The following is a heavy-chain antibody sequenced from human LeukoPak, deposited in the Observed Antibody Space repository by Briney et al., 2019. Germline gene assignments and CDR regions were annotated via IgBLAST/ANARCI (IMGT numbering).Heavy chain of an antibody. CDR3: ARGRTQRWLQFSGSLAFDI. D-gene: IGHD5-24*01. Sequence: SQTLSLTCAISGDSVSSNSAAWNWIRQSPSRGLEWLGRTYYRSKWYNDYAVSVKSRITINPDTSKNQFSLQLNSVTPEDTAVYYCARGRTQRWLQFSGSLAFDIWGQGTMVTVSS. J-gene: IGHJ3*02. V-gene: IGHV6-1*01. CDR1: GDSVSSNSAA. CDR2: TYYRSKWYN.